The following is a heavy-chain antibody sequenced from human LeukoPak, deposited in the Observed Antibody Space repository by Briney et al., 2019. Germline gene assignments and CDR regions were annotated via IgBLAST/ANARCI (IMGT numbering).Heavy chain of an antibody. CDR3: ARGGRGRAARHFDY. CDR2: INHSGST. Sequence: PSETLSLTCAVYGGSFSGYYWSWIRQPPGKGLEWIGEINHSGSTNYNPSLKSRVTISVDTSKNQFSLKLSSVTAADTAVYYCARGGRGRAARHFDYWGQGTLVTVSS. J-gene: IGHJ4*02. D-gene: IGHD6-6*01. CDR1: GGSFSGYY. V-gene: IGHV4-34*01.